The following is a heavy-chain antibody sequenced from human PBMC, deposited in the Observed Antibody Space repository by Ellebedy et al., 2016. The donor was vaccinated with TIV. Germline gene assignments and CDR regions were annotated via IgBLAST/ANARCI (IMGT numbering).Heavy chain of an antibody. V-gene: IGHV4-39*01. D-gene: IGHD3-9*01. Sequence: MPSETLSLTCDVSGGFVNSSRHYWAWIRQPPGTGLEWIGSVYYSGSPYYNPSFKSRVTLPADTSKNPFSLNLRTGTAADTAVYYCARIDSWQPIDDWGQGILVTISS. J-gene: IGHJ4*02. CDR2: VYYSGSP. CDR1: GGFVNSSRHY. CDR3: ARIDSWQPIDD.